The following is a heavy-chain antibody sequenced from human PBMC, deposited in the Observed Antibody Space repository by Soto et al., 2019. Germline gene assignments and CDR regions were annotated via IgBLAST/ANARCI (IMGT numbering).Heavy chain of an antibody. D-gene: IGHD3-22*01. CDR3: ARRTYYDSDAYYFPGWFDP. CDR1: AGSVINTNYY. Sequence: TLSLTCAVSAGSVINTNYYWAWIRQPPGKGLEWVGGASHSGSTDYNPSLRSRVTISVDTSKNQFSLRLSSVTAADTAVYYCARRTYYDSDAYYFPGWFDPWGQGTLVTVSS. CDR2: ASHSGST. V-gene: IGHV4-39*01. J-gene: IGHJ5*02.